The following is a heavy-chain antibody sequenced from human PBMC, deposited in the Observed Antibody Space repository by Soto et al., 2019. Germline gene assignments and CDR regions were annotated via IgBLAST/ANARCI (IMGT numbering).Heavy chain of an antibody. V-gene: IGHV1-2*04. CDR3: ARGYCSGGSCYYGMDV. J-gene: IGHJ6*02. D-gene: IGHD2-15*01. CDR2: INPNSGGT. Sequence: ASEKVSCKASGYTFTGYYMHWVRQAPGQGLEWMGWINPNSGGTNYAQKFQGWVTMTRDTSISTAYMELSRLRSDDTAVYYCARGYCSGGSCYYGMDVWGQGTTVTVSS. CDR1: GYTFTGYY.